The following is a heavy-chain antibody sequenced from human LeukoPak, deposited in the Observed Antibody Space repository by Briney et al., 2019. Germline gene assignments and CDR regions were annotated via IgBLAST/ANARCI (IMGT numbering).Heavy chain of an antibody. Sequence: GGSLRLSCAASGLTFSSYAMSWVRQAPGKGLEWVAVIWYDGSNKYYADSVKGRFTISRDNSKNTLFLQMNSPRAEDTAVYYCARCAERIHDPENYFDYWGQGTLVTVSS. CDR2: IWYDGSNK. J-gene: IGHJ4*02. V-gene: IGHV3-33*08. D-gene: IGHD1-1*01. CDR3: ARCAERIHDPENYFDY. CDR1: GLTFSSYA.